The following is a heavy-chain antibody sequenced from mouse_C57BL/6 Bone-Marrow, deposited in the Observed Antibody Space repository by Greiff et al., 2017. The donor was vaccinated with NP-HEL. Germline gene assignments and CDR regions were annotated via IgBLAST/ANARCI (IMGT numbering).Heavy chain of an antibody. CDR3: ERWAYGYDGGGMDY. CDR1: GYAFTTYL. V-gene: IGHV1-54*01. CDR2: LTTGTGGP. Sequence: VQLQQSGAVLVRPGTSVKVSCKASGYAFTTYLIERVTQRPGQGLERIGVLTTGTGGPTYNEQLKGQATLTADKSSSTAYMQLSSLTSEDSAVYFCERWAYGYDGGGMDYWGQGTSDTVSS. D-gene: IGHD2-2*01. J-gene: IGHJ4*01.